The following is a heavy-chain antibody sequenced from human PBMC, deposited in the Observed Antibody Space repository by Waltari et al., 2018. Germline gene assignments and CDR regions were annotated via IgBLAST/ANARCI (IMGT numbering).Heavy chain of an antibody. J-gene: IGHJ4*02. CDR3: AKSSGSYYEVFDY. CDR2: LSASGGTT. V-gene: IGHV3-23*04. Sequence: EVRLEEAGGGLMHPGGSLRLSCAASGFTFIDYGMSWVRRAPGKGLECVSTLSASGGTTYYAASVKGLFTMSKDNSKNTLYLQMNSLRVDDTAEYYCAKSSGSYYEVFDYWGRGTLVTVSS. D-gene: IGHD1-26*01. CDR1: GFTFIDYG.